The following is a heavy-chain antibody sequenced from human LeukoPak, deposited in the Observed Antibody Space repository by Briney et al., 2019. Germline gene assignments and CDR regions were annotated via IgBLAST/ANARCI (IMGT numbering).Heavy chain of an antibody. Sequence: SETLSLTCTVSGGSISSSSYYWGWIRQPPGKGLEWIGSTYYSGSTYYNPSLKSRVTISVDTSKNQFSLKLSSVTAADTAVYYCASHSSGYTETFDYWGQGTLVTVSS. J-gene: IGHJ4*02. CDR2: TYYSGST. CDR3: ASHSSGYTETFDY. D-gene: IGHD3-22*01. V-gene: IGHV4-39*01. CDR1: GGSISSSSYY.